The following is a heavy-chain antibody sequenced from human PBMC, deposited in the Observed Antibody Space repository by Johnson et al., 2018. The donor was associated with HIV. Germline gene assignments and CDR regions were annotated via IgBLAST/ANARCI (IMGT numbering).Heavy chain of an antibody. CDR2: IGTAGDT. Sequence: QLVESGGGLVQPGRSLRLSCAASGFTFDDYAMHWVRQAPGKGLEWVSGIGTAGDTYYPGSVKGRFTISRENAKNSLYLQMNSLRAEDTAVYYCARRSSGWYGAFDIWGQGTMVTVSS. D-gene: IGHD6-19*01. J-gene: IGHJ3*02. CDR1: GFTFDDYA. V-gene: IGHV3-13*01. CDR3: ARRSSGWYGAFDI.